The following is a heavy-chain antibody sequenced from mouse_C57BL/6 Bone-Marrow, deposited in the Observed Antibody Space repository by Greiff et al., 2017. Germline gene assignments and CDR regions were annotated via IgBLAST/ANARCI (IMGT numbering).Heavy chain of an antibody. CDR1: GFTFSSYA. V-gene: IGHV5-4*01. J-gene: IGHJ1*03. CDR3: ARDYGNSWYFDV. D-gene: IGHD2-1*01. CDR2: ISDGGSYT. Sequence: EVKLVESGGGLVKPGGSLKLSCAASGFTFSSYAMSWVRQTPEKRLEWVATISDGGSYTYYPDNVKGRFTISRDNAKNNLYRQMSHLKSEDTAMYYCARDYGNSWYFDVWGTGTTVTVSS.